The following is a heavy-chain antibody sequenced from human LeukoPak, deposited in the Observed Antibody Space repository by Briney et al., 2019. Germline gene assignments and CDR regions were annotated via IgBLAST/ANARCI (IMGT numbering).Heavy chain of an antibody. CDR2: IYYSGST. J-gene: IGHJ3*02. CDR1: GFTFSSYA. D-gene: IGHD3-22*01. CDR3: ARGAAMIVVGGAFDI. Sequence: GSLRLSCAASGFTFSSYAMSWIRQPPGKGLDWIGYIYYSGSTNYNPSLKSRVTISVDTSKNQFSLKLSSVTAADTAVYYCARGAAMIVVGGAFDIWGQGTVVTVSS. V-gene: IGHV4-59*01.